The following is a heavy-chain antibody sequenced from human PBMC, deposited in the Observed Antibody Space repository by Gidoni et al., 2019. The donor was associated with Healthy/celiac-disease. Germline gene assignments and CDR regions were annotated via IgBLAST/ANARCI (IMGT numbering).Heavy chain of an antibody. V-gene: IGHV4-31*03. CDR2: IYYSGST. D-gene: IGHD2-2*01. CDR3: AILTSSTSSGWFDP. J-gene: IGHJ5*02. CDR1: GGSISSGGYY. Sequence: QVQLQESGPGLVKPSQTLSLTCTVPGGSISSGGYYWSWIRQHPGKGLEWIGYIYYSGSTYYNPSLKSRVTISVDTSKNQFSLKLSSVTAADTAVYYCAILTSSTSSGWFDPWGQGTLVTVSS.